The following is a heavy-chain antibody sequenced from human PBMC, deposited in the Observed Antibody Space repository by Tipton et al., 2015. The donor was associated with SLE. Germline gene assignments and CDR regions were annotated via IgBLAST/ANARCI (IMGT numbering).Heavy chain of an antibody. D-gene: IGHD3-3*01. V-gene: IGHV4-59*08. Sequence: TLSLTRTVSGGSISSYYWSWIRQPPGKGLEWIGYIYYSGSTNYNPSLKSRVTISVDTSKNQFSLKLSSVTAADTAVYYCARQPSYYDFWSGSYYYYGMDVWGQGTTVTVSS. CDR3: ARQPSYYDFWSGSYYYYGMDV. J-gene: IGHJ6*02. CDR2: IYYSGST. CDR1: GGSISSYY.